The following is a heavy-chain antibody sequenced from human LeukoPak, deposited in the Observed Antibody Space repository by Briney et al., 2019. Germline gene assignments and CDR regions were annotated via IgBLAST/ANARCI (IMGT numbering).Heavy chain of an antibody. Sequence: GGSLRLSCAASGFTFSSYGMHWVRQAPGKGLEWVAVIWYDGSNKYYADSVKGRFTISRDNSKNTLYLQMNSLRAEDTAVYYCARDLNLLRYFSKAYYYYGMDVWGQGTTVTVSS. CDR2: IWYDGSNK. CDR3: ARDLNLLRYFSKAYYYYGMDV. CDR1: GFTFSSYG. V-gene: IGHV3-33*01. J-gene: IGHJ6*02. D-gene: IGHD3-9*01.